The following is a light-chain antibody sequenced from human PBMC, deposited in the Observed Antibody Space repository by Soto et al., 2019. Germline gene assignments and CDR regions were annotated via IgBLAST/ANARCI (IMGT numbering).Light chain of an antibody. CDR2: AAS. J-gene: IGKJ1*01. CDR3: QQSYSRPPT. CDR1: QSISNH. Sequence: DIQMTQPPSSLSASLEDRVIITCRASQSISNHLNWYQQKPGKAPKLLIFAASSLQSGVPSRFSGSRSGPDFTLTISSLQPEDFATYYCQQSYSRPPTFGQGTKVDI. V-gene: IGKV1-39*01.